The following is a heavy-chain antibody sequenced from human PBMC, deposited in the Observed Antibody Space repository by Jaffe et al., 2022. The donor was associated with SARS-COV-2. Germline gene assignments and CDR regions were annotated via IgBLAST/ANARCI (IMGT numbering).Heavy chain of an antibody. CDR3: AKERESTGYFDY. CDR1: GFTFSTYA. V-gene: IGHV3-23*01. J-gene: IGHJ4*02. Sequence: EVQLLESGGGLVQPGGSLRLSCAASGFTFSTYAMSWVRQAPGKGLEWVSAISNSGGKTYYAESVKGRFTISRDNSKNTLYLQMNNLRAEDTAIYYCAKERESTGYFDYWGQGTLVTVSS. CDR2: ISNSGGKT. D-gene: IGHD3-10*01.